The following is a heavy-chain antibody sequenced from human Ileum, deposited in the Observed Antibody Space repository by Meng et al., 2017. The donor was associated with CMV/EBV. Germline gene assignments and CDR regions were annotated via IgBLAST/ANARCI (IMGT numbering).Heavy chain of an antibody. CDR1: GYTFTDYD. CDR2: MNPYSGNT. V-gene: IGHV1-8*03. D-gene: IGHD1-7*01. J-gene: IGHJ5*01. CDR3: ARDLTGSTRGGRFDS. Sequence: ASVKVSCKASGYTFTDYDVNWVRQAAGQGLEWMGWMNPYSGNTGYAQKFQGRVTVTRNTSISTAYMELSSLRSEDTAVYYCARDLTGSTRGGRFDSWGQGTLVTRLL.